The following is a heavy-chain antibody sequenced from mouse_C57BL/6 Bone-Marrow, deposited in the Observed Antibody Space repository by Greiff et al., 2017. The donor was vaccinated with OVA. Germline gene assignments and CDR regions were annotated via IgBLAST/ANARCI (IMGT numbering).Heavy chain of an antibody. V-gene: IGHV2-5*01. CDR2: IWRGGST. J-gene: IGHJ3*01. CDR3: AKKGGDGYYVWFAY. D-gene: IGHD2-3*01. CDR1: GFSLTSYG. Sequence: VQLQESGPGLVQPSQSLSITCTVSGFSLTSYGVHWVRQSPGKGLEWLGVIWRGGSTDYNAAFMSRLSITKDNSKSQVYFKMNSLQADDTAIYYCAKKGGDGYYVWFAYWGQGTLVTVSA.